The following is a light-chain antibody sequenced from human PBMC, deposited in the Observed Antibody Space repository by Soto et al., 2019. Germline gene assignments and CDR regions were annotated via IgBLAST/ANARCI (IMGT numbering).Light chain of an antibody. CDR3: QQYGNSLWT. J-gene: IGKJ1*01. Sequence: EIVLTQSPGTLSLSPGERATLSCRASQSVSGTSLAWYQQKPGQAPRLLIFGVSSRATGTPDRFSGSGPGTDFTLTINRLEPEDFAVYFCQQYGNSLWTFGQGTKVEIK. CDR2: GVS. V-gene: IGKV3-20*01. CDR1: QSVSGTS.